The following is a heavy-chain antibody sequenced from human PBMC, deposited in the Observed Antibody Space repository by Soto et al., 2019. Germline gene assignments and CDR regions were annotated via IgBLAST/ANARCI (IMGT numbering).Heavy chain of an antibody. CDR2: IYYSGST. J-gene: IGHJ5*02. V-gene: IGHV4-61*01. CDR3: AGDYYYGSGSYYNAWFDP. D-gene: IGHD3-10*01. CDR1: GGSVSGGSYY. Sequence: QVQLQESGPGLVKPSETLSLTCTVSGGSVSGGSYYWSWIRQPPGKGLEWIGYIYYSGSTNYNPSHKSRVTISLDTSKNQFSLKLSSVTAADTAVYYCAGDYYYGSGSYYNAWFDPWGQGTLVTVSS.